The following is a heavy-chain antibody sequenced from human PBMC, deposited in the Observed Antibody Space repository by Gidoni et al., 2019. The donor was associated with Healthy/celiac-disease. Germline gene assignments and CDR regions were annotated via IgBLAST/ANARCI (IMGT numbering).Heavy chain of an antibody. V-gene: IGHV4-59*01. Sequence: QVQLQESGPGLVKPSETLSLTCTVSGGSISSYYWSWIRQPPGKGLEWIGYIYYSASTNYNPSLKSRVTISVDTSKNQFSLKLSSVTAADTAVYYCARDEFGERFDYWGQGTLVTVSS. D-gene: IGHD3-10*01. J-gene: IGHJ4*02. CDR2: IYYSAST. CDR1: GGSISSYY. CDR3: ARDEFGERFDY.